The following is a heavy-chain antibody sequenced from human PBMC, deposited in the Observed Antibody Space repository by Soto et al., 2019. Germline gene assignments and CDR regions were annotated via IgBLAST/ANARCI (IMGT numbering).Heavy chain of an antibody. J-gene: IGHJ6*02. CDR1: GYSISSGYY. D-gene: IGHD3-10*01. CDR3: ARGRRTTMVRYYYYYYGMDV. V-gene: IGHV4-38-2*01. Sequence: SETLSLTCAVSGYSISSGYYWGWIRQPPGKGLECIWEINHSGSTNYNPSLKSRVTISVDTSKNQFSLKLSSVTAADTAVYYCARGRRTTMVRYYYYYYGMDVWGQGTTVTVSS. CDR2: INHSGST.